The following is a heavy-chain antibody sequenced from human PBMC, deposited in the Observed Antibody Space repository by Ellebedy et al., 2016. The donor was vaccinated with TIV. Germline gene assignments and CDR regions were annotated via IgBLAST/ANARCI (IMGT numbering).Heavy chain of an antibody. Sequence: GESLKISCAASGFTFSSYAMSWVRQAPGKGLEWVSAISGSGGSTYYADSVKGRFTISRDNYKNTLYLQMNSLRAEDTAVYYCAKDRYGDYVVYFDYWGQGTLVTVSS. V-gene: IGHV3-23*01. D-gene: IGHD4-17*01. J-gene: IGHJ4*02. CDR2: ISGSGGST. CDR1: GFTFSSYA. CDR3: AKDRYGDYVVYFDY.